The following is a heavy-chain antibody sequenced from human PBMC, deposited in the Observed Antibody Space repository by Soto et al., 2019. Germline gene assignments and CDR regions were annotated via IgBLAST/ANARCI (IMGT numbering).Heavy chain of an antibody. CDR1: GGTFSSYT. Sequence: QVQLVQSGAEVKKPGSSVKVSCKASGGTFSSYTISWVRQAPGQGLEWMGRIIPILGIANYAQKFQGSVTITADKSTSTAYMELSSLRSEDTAVYYCARRYCSGGSCYLDYWGQGTLVTVSS. CDR3: ARRYCSGGSCYLDY. J-gene: IGHJ4*02. V-gene: IGHV1-69*02. CDR2: IIPILGIA. D-gene: IGHD2-15*01.